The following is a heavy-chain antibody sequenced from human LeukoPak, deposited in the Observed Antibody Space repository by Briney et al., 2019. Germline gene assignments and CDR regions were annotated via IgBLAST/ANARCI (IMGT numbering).Heavy chain of an antibody. CDR2: IYSGGST. D-gene: IGHD5-18*01. CDR3: AKARGFSYGYYYFDY. CDR1: GFTVSSNY. J-gene: IGHJ4*02. V-gene: IGHV3-53*01. Sequence: GGSLRLSCAASGFTVSSNYMSWVRQAPGKGLEWVSVIYSGGSTYYADSVKGRFTISRDNSKNTLYLQMNSLRAEDTAVYYCAKARGFSYGYYYFDYWGQGTLVTVSS.